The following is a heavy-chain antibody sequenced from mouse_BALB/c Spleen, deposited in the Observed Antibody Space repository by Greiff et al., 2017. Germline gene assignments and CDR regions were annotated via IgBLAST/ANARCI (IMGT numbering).Heavy chain of an antibody. CDR1: GYTFTSYW. V-gene: IGHV1-5*01. CDR3: TAYYYGSSYELYYFDY. D-gene: IGHD1-1*01. Sequence: EVNLVESGTVLARPGASVKMSCKASGYTFTSYWMHWVKQRPGQGLEWIGAIYPGNSDTSYNQKFKGKAKLTAVTSTSTAYMELSSLTNEDSAVYYCTAYYYGSSYELYYFDYWGQGTTLTVSS. J-gene: IGHJ2*01. CDR2: IYPGNSDT.